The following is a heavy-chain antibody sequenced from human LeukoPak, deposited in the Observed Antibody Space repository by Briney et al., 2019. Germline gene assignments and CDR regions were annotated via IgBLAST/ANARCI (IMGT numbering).Heavy chain of an antibody. D-gene: IGHD1-26*01. Sequence: SETLSLTCTVSGGAITGYYWSWIRQPPGKGLEWIGYMYYSGSTNYNPSLKSRVTISADTSKNQFSLKLSSVTAADTAVYYCASGNNYFDYWGQGTMVTVSS. V-gene: IGHV4-59*08. CDR2: MYYSGST. CDR1: GGAITGYY. J-gene: IGHJ4*02. CDR3: ASGNNYFDY.